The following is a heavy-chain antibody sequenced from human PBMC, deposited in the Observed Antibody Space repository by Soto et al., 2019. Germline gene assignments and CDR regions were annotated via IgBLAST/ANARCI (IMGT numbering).Heavy chain of an antibody. CDR3: ARDLDILTGYYYGMDV. J-gene: IGHJ6*02. Sequence: ESGGALVQPGGSLRLSCVVSGFTFSNDWMSWVRQAPGKGLEWVATIKQDGSEKYYVDSVKGRFTVSRDNAKNSLYLQMNSLRAEDTAVYYCARDLDILTGYYYGMDVWGQGTTVTVSS. V-gene: IGHV3-7*03. D-gene: IGHD3-9*01. CDR2: IKQDGSEK. CDR1: GFTFSNDW.